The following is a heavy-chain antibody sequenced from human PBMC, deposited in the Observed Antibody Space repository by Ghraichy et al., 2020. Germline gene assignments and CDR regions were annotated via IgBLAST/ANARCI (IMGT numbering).Heavy chain of an antibody. Sequence: GESLNISCSASGSAITFYTMNWFRRAPGKGLEWVSLIGYTGTSTYYADSVKGRFTVSRDNAKNSLYLQMNRLRVEDTAVYYCARESANCGSDCNTYYFDFWGQGTPVTVSS. D-gene: IGHD2-21*01. CDR3: ARESANCGSDCNTYYFDF. V-gene: IGHV3-21*01. J-gene: IGHJ4*02. CDR2: IGYTGTST. CDR1: GSAITFYT.